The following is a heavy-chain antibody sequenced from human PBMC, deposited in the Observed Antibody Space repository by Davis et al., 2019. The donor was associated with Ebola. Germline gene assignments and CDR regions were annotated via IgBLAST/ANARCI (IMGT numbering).Heavy chain of an antibody. Sequence: GESLKISCAASGFTVSSNYMSWVRQAPGKGLEWVSVIYSGGSTYYADSVKGRFTISRDNSKNTLYLQMNSLRAEDTAVYYCARSGDSSGQNYYGMDVWGQGTTVTVSS. V-gene: IGHV3-53*01. CDR1: GFTVSSNY. CDR2: IYSGGST. CDR3: ARSGDSSGQNYYGMDV. D-gene: IGHD3-22*01. J-gene: IGHJ6*02.